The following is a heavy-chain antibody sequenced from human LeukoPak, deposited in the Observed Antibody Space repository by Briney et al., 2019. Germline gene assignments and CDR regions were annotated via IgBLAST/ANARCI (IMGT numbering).Heavy chain of an antibody. CDR1: GITFRSSS. V-gene: IGHV3-30*02. CDR3: AQPDF. J-gene: IGHJ4*02. CDR2: IRFDGSTK. Sequence: GGSRRLSCVASGITFRSSSMHWVRQAPGKGLEWLAFIRFDGSTKYYADSVRGRFTVSRDNSKSTLYLQMNSLRAEDTAVYYCAQPDFWGQGTLVTVSS.